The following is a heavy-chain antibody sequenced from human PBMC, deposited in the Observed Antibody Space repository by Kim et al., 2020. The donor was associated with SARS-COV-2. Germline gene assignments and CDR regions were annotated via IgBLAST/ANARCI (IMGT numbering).Heavy chain of an antibody. Sequence: SVKVSCKASGATFMTYAISWVRQAPGRGLEWMGRIIPILDTDNYAQEFQDRVTITVDKSTNTAYMELNSLRSEDTAVYYCATSRVDDLFTGYLTSYYFDSWGQGALVTVYS. CDR1: GATFMTYA. J-gene: IGHJ4*02. V-gene: IGHV1-69*04. CDR3: ATSRVDDLFTGYLTSYYFDS. CDR2: IIPILDTD. D-gene: IGHD3-9*01.